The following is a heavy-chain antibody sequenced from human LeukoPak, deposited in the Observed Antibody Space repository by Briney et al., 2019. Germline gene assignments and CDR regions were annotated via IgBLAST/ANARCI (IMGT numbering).Heavy chain of an antibody. CDR3: GRIAISANNGMDV. Sequence: GGSQRLSCAASGFKFSDHYIDWVRQAPGKGLEWVGRSRNKASSYTTEYAASVEGRFTISRDVSESSLYLQMNSLRTEDTAVYYCGRIAISANNGMDVWGQGTAVTVSS. CDR2: SRNKASSYTT. CDR1: GFKFSDHY. J-gene: IGHJ6*02. D-gene: IGHD1/OR15-1a*01. V-gene: IGHV3-72*01.